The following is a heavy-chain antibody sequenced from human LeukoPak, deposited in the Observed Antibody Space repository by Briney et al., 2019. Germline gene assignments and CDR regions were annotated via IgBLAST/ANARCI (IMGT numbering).Heavy chain of an antibody. CDR2: IRGDGGNA. Sequence: PGGSLRLSCAASGFTFSTYAMNWVRQAPGKGLEWVSVIRGDGGNAYYADSVKGRFTISRDNSRNTLYLQMNSQRAEDTAVYYCAKGIRTSCCNNAFDVWGQGTMVTASS. J-gene: IGHJ3*01. CDR3: AKGIRTSCCNNAFDV. CDR1: GFTFSTYA. V-gene: IGHV3-23*01. D-gene: IGHD2-2*01.